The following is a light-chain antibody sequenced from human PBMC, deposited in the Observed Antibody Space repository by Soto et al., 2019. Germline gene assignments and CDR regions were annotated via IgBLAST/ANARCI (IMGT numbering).Light chain of an antibody. CDR2: NTH. CDR1: SSNIGRNT. Sequence: QSVLTQPPSASGTPGQKVTISCSGSSSNIGRNTVSWYHQVPGTAPKLLIYNTHQRPSGVPDRFSGSKSGTSASLAISGLQSDDEADYYCAAWDDSLNGVVFGGGTKLTVL. CDR3: AAWDDSLNGVV. V-gene: IGLV1-44*01. J-gene: IGLJ2*01.